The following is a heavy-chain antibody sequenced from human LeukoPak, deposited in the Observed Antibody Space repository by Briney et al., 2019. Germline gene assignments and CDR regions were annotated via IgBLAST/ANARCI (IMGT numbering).Heavy chain of an antibody. CDR3: TRDRAYGALDY. J-gene: IGHJ4*02. CDR2: VKTDGRTT. D-gene: IGHD4/OR15-4a*01. Sequence: PGGSLRLSCAAAGFTFSRYGMHWVRQAPGKGLVWVSHVKTDGRTTHYADSVKGRFTISRDNAKNSVYLQMISLRDEDTAVYYCTRDRAYGALDYWGQGTLVTVSS. CDR1: GFTFSRYG. V-gene: IGHV3-74*01.